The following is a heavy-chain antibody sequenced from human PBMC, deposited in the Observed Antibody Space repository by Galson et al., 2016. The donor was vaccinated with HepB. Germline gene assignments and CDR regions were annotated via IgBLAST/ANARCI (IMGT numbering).Heavy chain of an antibody. V-gene: IGHV3-30*04. Sequence: SLRLSCAASGFTFRFWPMHWVRQAPGKGLEWVTLISDDGSKKFYADFVKGRFTVSRDNAKNSLYPQMNSLRAEDTAVYYCERDQYSSGLDVWGQGTTVTVSS. J-gene: IGHJ6*02. D-gene: IGHD3-22*01. CDR2: ISDDGSKK. CDR3: ERDQYSSGLDV. CDR1: GFTFRFWP.